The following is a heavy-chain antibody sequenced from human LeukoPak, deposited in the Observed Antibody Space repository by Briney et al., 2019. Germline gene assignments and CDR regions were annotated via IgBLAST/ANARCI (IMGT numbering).Heavy chain of an antibody. CDR1: GFTFSSYS. Sequence: GGSLRLSXAASGFTFSSYSMNWVSQAPGKGREWVSYISSISTIYYADSVKGRFTISRDNAKNSLYLQMNSLRAEDTAVYYCARDWALDYDYVWGSYLDAFDIWGQGTMVTVSS. V-gene: IGHV3-48*01. J-gene: IGHJ3*02. CDR2: ISSISTI. CDR3: ARDWALDYDYVWGSYLDAFDI. D-gene: IGHD3-16*02.